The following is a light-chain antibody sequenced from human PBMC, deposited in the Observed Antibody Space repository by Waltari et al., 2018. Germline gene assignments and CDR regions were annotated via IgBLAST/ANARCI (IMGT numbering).Light chain of an antibody. J-gene: IGKJ2*03. CDR3: QQYDRSPYS. V-gene: IGKV3-20*01. CDR2: DAS. CDR1: QSLRNNS. Sequence: EIVLTQSPGTLSLSPGERATFSCRASQSLRNNSLAWYQQNPGQAPRLLIYDASTRASGIPDRVSGSGSGTDFTLTITRLEPEDFSMYYCQQYDRSPYSFGQGTQLDLK.